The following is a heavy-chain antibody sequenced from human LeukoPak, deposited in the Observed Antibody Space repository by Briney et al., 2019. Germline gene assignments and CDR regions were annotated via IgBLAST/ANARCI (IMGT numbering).Heavy chain of an antibody. J-gene: IGHJ4*02. CDR1: GFTFSSYA. D-gene: IGHD3-3*01. Sequence: RGSLRLSCAASGFTFSSYAMHWVRQAPGKGLEYVSAISSNGGSTYYANSVKGRFTISRDNSKNTLYLQMGSLRAEDMAVYYCARSGSAIFGVVIGTLGFDYWGQGTLVTVPS. CDR2: ISSNGGST. CDR3: ARSGSAIFGVVIGTLGFDY. V-gene: IGHV3-64*01.